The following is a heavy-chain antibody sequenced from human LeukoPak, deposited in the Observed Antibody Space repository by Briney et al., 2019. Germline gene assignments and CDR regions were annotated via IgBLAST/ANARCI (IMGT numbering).Heavy chain of an antibody. CDR2: LNSSSSYI. D-gene: IGHD5-18*01. V-gene: IGHV3-21*01. Sequence: GGSLRFSCAASGFTFSSYSMNWVRQAPGKGLEWVSSLNSSSSYIYYADSVKGRFTISSDNAKNSLYLQMNSLRAEDTAVYYCARARGSWNSYGLSAGIDNWGQGRSASVSS. CDR3: ARARGSWNSYGLSAGIDN. CDR1: GFTFSSYS. J-gene: IGHJ4*02.